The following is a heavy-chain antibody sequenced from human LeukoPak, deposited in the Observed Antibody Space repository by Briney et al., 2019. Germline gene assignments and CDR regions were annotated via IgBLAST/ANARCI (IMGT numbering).Heavy chain of an antibody. CDR2: IIPIFGTA. D-gene: IGHD6-13*01. CDR3: AREIAAAALGGVFVYYYMDV. J-gene: IGHJ6*03. Sequence: SVKVSCKASGGTFSSYAISWVRQAPGQGLEWIGRIIPIFGTANYAQEFQGRVTITTDESTSTAYMELSSLRSEDTAVYYCAREIAAAALGGVFVYYYMDVWGKGTTVTVSS. CDR1: GGTFSSYA. V-gene: IGHV1-69*05.